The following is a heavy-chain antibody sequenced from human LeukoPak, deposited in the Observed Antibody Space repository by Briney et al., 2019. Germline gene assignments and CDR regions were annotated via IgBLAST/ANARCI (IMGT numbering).Heavy chain of an antibody. CDR2: ISGSGGSA. CDR3: AKVYPYYDILTGSQDDAFDI. D-gene: IGHD3-9*01. V-gene: IGHV3-23*01. Sequence: SGGSLRLSCAASGFTFSSYAMSWVRQAPGKGLEWVSAISGSGGSAYYADSVKGRFTISRDNSKNTLYLQMNSLRAEDTAVYYCAKVYPYYDILTGSQDDAFDIWGQGTMVTVSS. CDR1: GFTFSSYA. J-gene: IGHJ3*02.